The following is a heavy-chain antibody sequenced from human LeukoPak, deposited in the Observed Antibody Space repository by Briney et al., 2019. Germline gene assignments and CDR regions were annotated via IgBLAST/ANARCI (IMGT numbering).Heavy chain of an antibody. CDR1: GGSISSGSYY. Sequence: SETLSLTCTVSGGSISSGSYYWSWIRQPAGKGLEWIGRIYTSGSTNYNPSLKGRVTTSVDTSKNQFSLKLSSVTAADTAVYYCARDVLGGYYYYYYMDVWGKGTTVTVSS. V-gene: IGHV4-61*02. CDR2: IYTSGST. D-gene: IGHD1-26*01. J-gene: IGHJ6*03. CDR3: ARDVLGGYYYYYYMDV.